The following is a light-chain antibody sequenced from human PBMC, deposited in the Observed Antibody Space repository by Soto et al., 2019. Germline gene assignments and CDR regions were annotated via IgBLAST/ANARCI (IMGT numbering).Light chain of an antibody. CDR2: SDN. CDR3: AAWDDSLNGSNWV. CDR1: SSNIGSNT. Sequence: QSVLTQPPSASGTPGQRVTICCSGSSSNIGSNTVNWYQQLPGTAPKLLIYSDNQRPSGVPDRFSGSKSGTSASLAISGLQSEDEADYYCAAWDDSLNGSNWVFGGGTKLTVL. V-gene: IGLV1-44*01. J-gene: IGLJ3*02.